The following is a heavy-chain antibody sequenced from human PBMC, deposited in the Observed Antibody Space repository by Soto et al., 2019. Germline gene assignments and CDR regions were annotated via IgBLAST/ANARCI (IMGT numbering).Heavy chain of an antibody. J-gene: IGHJ4*02. V-gene: IGHV1-18*01. CDR2: ISPYNGNT. D-gene: IGHD2-21*01. Sequence: ASVKVSCKASGYTFSDYGISWVRQAPGQGLKWMGWISPYNGNTNYGQNLQDRVTMTTDTSTSTAYMELTSLTSDDTAVYYCAREGVRFPLDYWGQGTLVTVSS. CDR3: AREGVRFPLDY. CDR1: GYTFSDYG.